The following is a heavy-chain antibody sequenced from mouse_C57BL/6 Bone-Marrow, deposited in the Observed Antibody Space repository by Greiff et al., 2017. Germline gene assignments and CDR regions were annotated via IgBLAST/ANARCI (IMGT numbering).Heavy chain of an antibody. CDR1: GYTFTSYG. J-gene: IGHJ3*01. CDR3: VDYGGFAY. CDR2: IYPRSGNT. V-gene: IGHV1-81*01. Sequence: QVQLQQSGAELARPGASVKLSCKASGYTFTSYGISWVKQRTGQGLEWIGAIYPRSGNTSYNEKFKGKATLTADKSSSTAYMELRSLSSEDSGIYFCVDYGGFAYWGQGTLVTVSA. D-gene: IGHD2-4*01.